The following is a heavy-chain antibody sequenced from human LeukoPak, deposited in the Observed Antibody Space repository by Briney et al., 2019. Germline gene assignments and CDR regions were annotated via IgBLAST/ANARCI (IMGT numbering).Heavy chain of an antibody. CDR1: GGSISSYY. CDR2: IYYTGST. Sequence: SETLSLACTVSGGSISSYYWSWIRQPPGKGLEWIGYIYYTGSTNYNPSLKSRVTISLDTSKNQFSLKLSSVTAADTAVYYCATLSTVVTPFYFDYWGQGTLVTVSS. V-gene: IGHV4-59*08. D-gene: IGHD4-23*01. CDR3: ATLSTVVTPFYFDY. J-gene: IGHJ4*02.